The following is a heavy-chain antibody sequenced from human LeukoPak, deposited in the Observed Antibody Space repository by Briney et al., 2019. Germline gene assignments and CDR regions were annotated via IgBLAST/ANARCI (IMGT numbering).Heavy chain of an antibody. D-gene: IGHD3-9*01. J-gene: IGHJ4*02. CDR1: GFTFSSYA. V-gene: IGHV3-23*01. CDR3: AKFYDILTGYFDY. Sequence: GGSLKLSCVASGFTFSSYAMSWVRQSPGKGLEWVSGISGGSGNTEYADSVKGRFTISRDNSKSTLYLQMNSLRAEDTAVYYCAKFYDILTGYFDYWGQGTLVTVSS. CDR2: ISGGSGNT.